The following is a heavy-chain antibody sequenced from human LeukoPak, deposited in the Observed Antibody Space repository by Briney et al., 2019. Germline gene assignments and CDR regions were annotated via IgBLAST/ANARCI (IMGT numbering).Heavy chain of an antibody. V-gene: IGHV1-18*01. J-gene: IGHJ6*02. Sequence: VASVKVSCKASGYTFTSYGISWVRQAPGQGLVWMGWISAYNGNTNYAQKLQGRVTMTTDTSTSTAYMELRSLRSDDTAVYYCAREGRTMVRGVDYYYYGMDVWGQGTTVTVSS. CDR1: GYTFTSYG. CDR3: AREGRTMVRGVDYYYYGMDV. D-gene: IGHD3-10*01. CDR2: ISAYNGNT.